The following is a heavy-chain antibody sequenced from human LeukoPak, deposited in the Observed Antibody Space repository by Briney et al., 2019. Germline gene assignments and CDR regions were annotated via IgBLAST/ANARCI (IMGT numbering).Heavy chain of an antibody. D-gene: IGHD6-19*01. CDR1: GFAFSVYA. V-gene: IGHV3-23*01. J-gene: IGHJ5*01. CDR3: AKPISGGLAVTADWFHP. CDR2: INANSGTT. Sequence: PGGSLRLSCTASGFAFSVYAMSWLRQPPGKGLEWVSTINANSGTTSYAASVRGGFTISRDNSKNTLYLQQNTLRADDTATYYCAKPISGGLAVTADWFHPWGQGTLVGVSS.